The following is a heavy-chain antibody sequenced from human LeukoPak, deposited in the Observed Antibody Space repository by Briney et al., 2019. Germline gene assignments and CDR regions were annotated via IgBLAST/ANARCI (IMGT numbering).Heavy chain of an antibody. CDR2: IYYSGST. Sequence: PSETLSLTCTVSGGSISSSSYYWGWIRQPPGKGLEWIGSIYYSGSTYYNPSPKSRVTISVDTSKNQFSLKLSSVTAADTAVYYCARVGFLEWLLYSNWFDPWGQGTLVTVSS. V-gene: IGHV4-39*07. D-gene: IGHD3-3*01. CDR3: ARVGFLEWLLYSNWFDP. J-gene: IGHJ5*02. CDR1: GGSISSSSYY.